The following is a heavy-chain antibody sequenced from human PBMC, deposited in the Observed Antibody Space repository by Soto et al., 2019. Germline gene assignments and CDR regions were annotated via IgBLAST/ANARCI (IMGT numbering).Heavy chain of an antibody. CDR2: IWFDGSNK. CDR1: GFTFSSYG. Sequence: QVQLVESGGDVIQPGTSLRLSCAASGFTFSSYGLHWVRQAPGKGLEWVAVIWFDGSNKYYADSVKGRFTISRDNSKNTLYLQMNSLRVEDTAVYYCARTENTVYGMDVWGQGTTVTVSS. V-gene: IGHV3-33*01. D-gene: IGHD4-17*01. J-gene: IGHJ6*02. CDR3: ARTENTVYGMDV.